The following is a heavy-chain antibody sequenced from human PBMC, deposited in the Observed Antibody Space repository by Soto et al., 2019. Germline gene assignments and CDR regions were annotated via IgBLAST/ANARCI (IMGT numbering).Heavy chain of an antibody. V-gene: IGHV3-11*01. CDR1: GFTFSDYY. J-gene: IGHJ6*03. CDR2: ISSSGSTI. D-gene: IGHD3-10*01. Sequence: GGSLRLSCAASGFTFSDYYMSWIRQAPGKGLEWVSYISSSGSTIYYADSVKGRFTISRDNAKNSLYLQMNSLRAEDTAVYYCARGVYGSGSYFFYYYYYMDVWGKGTKVTVSS. CDR3: ARGVYGSGSYFFYYYYYMDV.